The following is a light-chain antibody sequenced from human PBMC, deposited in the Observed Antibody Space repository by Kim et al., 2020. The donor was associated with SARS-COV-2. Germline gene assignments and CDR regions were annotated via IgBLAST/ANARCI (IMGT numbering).Light chain of an antibody. Sequence: IQMTQSPSTLSASVGDRVTITCRASQSISTWLAWYQQKPGKAPKLLIFDASSLKSGVPSRFSGSGSGTEFTLTISSLQPDDFATYYCQQYNSYSSTFGGGTKVDIK. J-gene: IGKJ4*01. CDR3: QQYNSYSST. CDR2: DAS. CDR1: QSISTW. V-gene: IGKV1-5*01.